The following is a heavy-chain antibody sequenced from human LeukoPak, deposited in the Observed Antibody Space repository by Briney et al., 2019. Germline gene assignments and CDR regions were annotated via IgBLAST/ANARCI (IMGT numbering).Heavy chain of an antibody. CDR1: GFTFTSYA. J-gene: IGHJ4*02. CDR3: AKRAPIGMGSYGGYYFDY. D-gene: IGHD3-10*01. V-gene: IGHV3-23*01. CDR2: ISGSGGGT. Sequence: PGGSLRLSCAASGFTFTSYAMSWVRQAPGKGLEWVSAISGSGGGTHYADSVKGRFTISRDNSKNTLYLQMNSLRAEDTAVYYCAKRAPIGMGSYGGYYFDYWGQGTLVTVSS.